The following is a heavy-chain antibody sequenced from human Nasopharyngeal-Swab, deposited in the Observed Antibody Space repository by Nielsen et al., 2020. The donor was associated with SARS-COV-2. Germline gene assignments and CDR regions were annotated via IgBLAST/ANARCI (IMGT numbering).Heavy chain of an antibody. CDR2: ISNTGTTI. CDR3: ARVEDNFGDYIDY. J-gene: IGHJ4*02. Sequence: GGSLRLSCGASGFTFSDYYMSWIRQAPGKGLEWLSFISNTGTTIYYADFVKGRFTISRDTAKNSPSLQMDSLRVEDTAVYFCARVEDNFGDYIDYWGQGTLVAVSS. CDR1: GFTFSDYY. V-gene: IGHV3-11*04. D-gene: IGHD4-17*01.